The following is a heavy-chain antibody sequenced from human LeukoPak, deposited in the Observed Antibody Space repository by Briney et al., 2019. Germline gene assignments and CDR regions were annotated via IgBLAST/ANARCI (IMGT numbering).Heavy chain of an antibody. J-gene: IGHJ3*02. V-gene: IGHV3-48*01. CDR1: GLTFSSYS. CDR2: ISSSSSSI. Sequence: GGSLRLSCAASGLTFSSYSMNWVRQAPGKGLEWVSYISSSSSSIYYADSVKGRFTISRDNAKNSLYLQMNSLRAEDTAVYYCARGSSIAAGDAFDIWGQGTMVTVSS. CDR3: ARGSSIAAGDAFDI. D-gene: IGHD6-6*01.